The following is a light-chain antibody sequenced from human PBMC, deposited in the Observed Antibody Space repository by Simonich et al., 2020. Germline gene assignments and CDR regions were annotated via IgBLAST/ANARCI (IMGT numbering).Light chain of an antibody. CDR1: ALPTKY. V-gene: IGLV3-10*01. J-gene: IGLJ3*02. CDR3: YSTDSSGNHWV. Sequence: SYELTPPPSVSVSPGQTARITCSGDALPTKYAYWYPQKSGPAPVLVIYEDSKRPSGFTERVSGSSSGTMATLTIRGAQVEDEADYYCYSTDSSGNHWVFGGGTKLTVL. CDR2: EDS.